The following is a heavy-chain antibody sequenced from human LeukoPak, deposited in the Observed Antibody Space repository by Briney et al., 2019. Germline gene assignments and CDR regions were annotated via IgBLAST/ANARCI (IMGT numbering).Heavy chain of an antibody. Sequence: SQTLSLTCAVYGGSFSGYYWSWIRQPPGKGLEWIGEINHSGSTNYNPSLKSRVTISVDTSKNQFSLKLSSVTAADTAVYYCARGNWFDPWGQGTLVTVSS. CDR1: GGSFSGYY. CDR2: INHSGST. CDR3: ARGNWFDP. J-gene: IGHJ5*02. V-gene: IGHV4-34*01.